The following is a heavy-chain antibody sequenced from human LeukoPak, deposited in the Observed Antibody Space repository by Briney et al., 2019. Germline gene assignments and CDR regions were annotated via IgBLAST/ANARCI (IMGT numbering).Heavy chain of an antibody. CDR1: GGTFSSYA. CDR3: ARDRWERLYFDY. CDR2: IIPSFGTA. Sequence: SVTLSCKASGGTFSSYAISWVRQAPGQGLEWMGRIIPSFGTANYAQKFQGRVTIATDESTSTAYMELSSLRSEDTAVYYCARDRWERLYFDYWGQGTLVTVSS. V-gene: IGHV1-69*05. D-gene: IGHD1-26*01. J-gene: IGHJ4*02.